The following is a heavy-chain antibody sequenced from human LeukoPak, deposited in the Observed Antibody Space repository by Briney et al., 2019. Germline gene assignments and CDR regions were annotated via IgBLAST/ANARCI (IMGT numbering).Heavy chain of an antibody. J-gene: IGHJ6*03. CDR1: GFTFSDYY. CDR2: ISSSGSTI. CDR3: AKYSYAPYYYYYYMDV. Sequence: GGSLRLSCAASGFTFSDYYMSWIRQAPGKGLEWVSYISSSGSTIYYADSVKGRFTISRDNAKNSLYLQMNSLRAEDTAVYYCAKYSYAPYYYYYYMDVWGKGTTVTVSS. V-gene: IGHV3-11*01. D-gene: IGHD5-18*01.